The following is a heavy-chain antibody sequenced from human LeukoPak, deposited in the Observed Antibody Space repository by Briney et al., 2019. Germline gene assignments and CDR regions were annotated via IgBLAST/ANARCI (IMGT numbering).Heavy chain of an antibody. Sequence: PGRSLRLSCAASGFTFSSYAMHWVRQAPGKGLEWVAVISYDGSNKYYADSVKGRFTISRDNSKNTLYLQMNSLRAEDTAVYYCAKDIYSRDAFDIWGQGTMVTVSS. CDR3: AKDIYSRDAFDI. V-gene: IGHV3-30*04. CDR1: GFTFSSYA. J-gene: IGHJ3*02. CDR2: ISYDGSNK. D-gene: IGHD6-13*01.